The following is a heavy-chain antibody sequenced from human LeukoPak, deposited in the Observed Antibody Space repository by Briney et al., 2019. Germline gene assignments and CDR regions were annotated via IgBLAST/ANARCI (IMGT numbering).Heavy chain of an antibody. Sequence: GGSLRVSCVASGFTFSNYGIHWVRQAPGKGLEWVAFIRYDGINKYYADSVKGRFTISRDKSKNTLYLQMNSLRAEDTAVYYCAKFGGGDDYNLDYWGQGSLVTVSS. CDR2: IRYDGINK. J-gene: IGHJ4*02. CDR1: GFTFSNYG. D-gene: IGHD5-24*01. CDR3: AKFGGGDDYNLDY. V-gene: IGHV3-30*02.